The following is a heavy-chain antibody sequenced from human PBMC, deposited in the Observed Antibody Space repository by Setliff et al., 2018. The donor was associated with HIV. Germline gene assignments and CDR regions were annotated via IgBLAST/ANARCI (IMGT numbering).Heavy chain of an antibody. CDR1: GGSISSNY. J-gene: IGHJ5*02. CDR3: ARHSGVASPNWFDP. D-gene: IGHD3-10*01. V-gene: IGHV4-4*09. CDR2: IYSSGST. Sequence: SEILSLTCTVSGGSISSNYWSWIRQPPGRGLEWIGYIYSSGSTNFNPPLQSRVTISVDTSKNQFSLKLSSVTAADTAVYYCARHSGVASPNWFDPWGQGTLVTVSS.